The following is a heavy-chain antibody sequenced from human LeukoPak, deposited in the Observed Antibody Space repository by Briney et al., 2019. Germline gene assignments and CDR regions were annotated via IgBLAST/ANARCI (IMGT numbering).Heavy chain of an antibody. V-gene: IGHV3-23*01. CDR2: ISGSGGST. CDR3: AKARKQNSSSKSAVAGTVSPFDY. D-gene: IGHD6-19*01. CDR1: GFTFSSYA. Sequence: GGSLRLSCAASGFTFSSYAMSWVRQAPGKGLEWVSAISGSGGSTYYADSVKGRFTISRDNSKNTLYLQMNSLRAEDTAVYYCAKARKQNSSSKSAVAGTVSPFDYWGQGTLATVSS. J-gene: IGHJ4*02.